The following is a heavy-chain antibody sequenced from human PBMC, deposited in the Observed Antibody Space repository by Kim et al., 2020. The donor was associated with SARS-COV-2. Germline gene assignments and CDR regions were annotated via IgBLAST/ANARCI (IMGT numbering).Heavy chain of an antibody. Sequence: GGSLRLFCAASGFTFRSYTMNWVRQAPGKGLEWVSSISSSSSYLYYAGSVKGRFTISRDNAKSSLYLQMNSLRAEDTAVYYCARESGLYSMSSSDYFDYWGQGTLVTVSS. V-gene: IGHV3-21*01. D-gene: IGHD6-6*01. CDR2: ISSSSSYL. CDR3: ARESGLYSMSSSDYFDY. CDR1: GFTFRSYT. J-gene: IGHJ4*02.